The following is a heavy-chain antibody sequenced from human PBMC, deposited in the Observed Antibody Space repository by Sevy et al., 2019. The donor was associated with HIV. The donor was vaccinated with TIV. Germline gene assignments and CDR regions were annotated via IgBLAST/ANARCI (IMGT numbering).Heavy chain of an antibody. CDR3: ARAQQVTMLVVIGGLYFDF. J-gene: IGHJ4*02. Sequence: GGSLRLSCAASGFTFSSYWMTWVRQAPGKGLQWVANIKQDMSEKYYADSVKGRFTISRDNARNSLYLQMASLRAEVTAVYYCARAQQVTMLVVIGGLYFDFWGQRTLVTVSS. D-gene: IGHD3-22*01. CDR1: GFTFSSYW. CDR2: IKQDMSEK. V-gene: IGHV3-7*01.